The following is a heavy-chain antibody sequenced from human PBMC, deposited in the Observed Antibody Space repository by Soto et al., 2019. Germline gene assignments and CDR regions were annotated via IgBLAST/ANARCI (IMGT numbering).Heavy chain of an antibody. CDR3: ARGDISGWYFDS. CDR1: GGSFSGFY. CDR2: INHSGST. D-gene: IGHD6-19*01. V-gene: IGHV4-34*01. J-gene: IGHJ4*02. Sequence: QVPLQQWGAGLLKPSETLSLKCAVYGGSFSGFYWTWIRQSPGRGLEWIAEINHSGSTKYNPSLKSRVTISVHASKNQFSLNLRSVTAADTAIYYCARGDISGWYFDSWGQGTLVTVSS.